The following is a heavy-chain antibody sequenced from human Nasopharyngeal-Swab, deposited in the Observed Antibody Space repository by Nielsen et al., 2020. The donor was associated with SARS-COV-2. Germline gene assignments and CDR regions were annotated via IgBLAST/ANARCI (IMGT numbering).Heavy chain of an antibody. J-gene: IGHJ4*02. D-gene: IGHD3-22*01. CDR1: GFTFSSYW. Sequence: GESLKISCAGSGFTFSSYWMHWVRQAPGKGLEWVAVIWYDGTNKFYADSVKGRFTISRDNSKNTLYLQMNSLRAEDTAMYYCHLSSGYDGYINYWGQGTLVTVSS. CDR2: IWYDGTNK. CDR3: HLSSGYDGYINY. V-gene: IGHV3-33*08.